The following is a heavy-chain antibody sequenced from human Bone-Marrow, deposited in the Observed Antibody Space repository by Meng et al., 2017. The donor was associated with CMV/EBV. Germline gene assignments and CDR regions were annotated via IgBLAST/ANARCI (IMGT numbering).Heavy chain of an antibody. D-gene: IGHD1-20*01. V-gene: IGHV3-15*01. CDR3: TTVGNWIFYYYYGMDV. Sequence: GESLKISCAASGFTFSNAWMSWVRQASGRGLEWVGRIKSKTDGGTTDYAAPVKGRFTISRDDSKNTLYLQMNSLKTEDTAVYYCTTVGNWIFYYYYGMDVWGQGTTVTVSS. CDR2: IKSKTDGGTT. J-gene: IGHJ6*02. CDR1: GFTFSNAW.